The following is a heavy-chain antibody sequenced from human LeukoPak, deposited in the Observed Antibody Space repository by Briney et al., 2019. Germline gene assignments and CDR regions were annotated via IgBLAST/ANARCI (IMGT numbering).Heavy chain of an antibody. V-gene: IGHV3-9*01. D-gene: IGHD2-15*01. Sequence: GGSLRLSCAASGFTFNDYAVHWVRQAPGKGLEWVSGINWSSGNIGYADSVKGRFTISRDNAKNSLHLRMNSLRDEDTALYYCAKAVKVADYYYGMDAWGLGTAVTVS. CDR2: INWSSGNI. CDR1: GFTFNDYA. CDR3: AKAVKVADYYYGMDA. J-gene: IGHJ6*02.